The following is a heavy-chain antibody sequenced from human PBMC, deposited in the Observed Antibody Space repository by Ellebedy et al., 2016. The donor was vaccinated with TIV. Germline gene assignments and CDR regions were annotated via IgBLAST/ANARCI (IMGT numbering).Heavy chain of an antibody. J-gene: IGHJ4*02. V-gene: IGHV4-59*08. CDR2: IYNSVIT. D-gene: IGHD1-26*01. CDR1: GGSISSNY. CDR3: ARRYSGSSYHYFDY. Sequence: MPSETLSLTCTVSGGSISSNYWDRIRQPPGKGLEWIGYIYNSVITNYNPSLKSRVTMSVDTSTRQLSLKLRSVTAADTAVYYCARRYSGSSYHYFDYWGQGTLVIVSS.